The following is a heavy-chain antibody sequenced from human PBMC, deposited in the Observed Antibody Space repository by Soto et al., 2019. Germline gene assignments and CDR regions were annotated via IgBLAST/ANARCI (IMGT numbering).Heavy chain of an antibody. Sequence: GGSLRLSCAASGFTFNIYGMHWVRQAPDKGMEWVALISYDGSNQYYADSVKGRFTISRDNSKNTLFLQMNSLRDDDTAVDYFAQDQASKQVSVDPWGQGALVDVCS. V-gene: IGHV3-30*18. CDR1: GFTFNIYG. CDR2: ISYDGSNQ. D-gene: IGHD6-13*01. CDR3: AQDQASKQVSVDP. J-gene: IGHJ5*02.